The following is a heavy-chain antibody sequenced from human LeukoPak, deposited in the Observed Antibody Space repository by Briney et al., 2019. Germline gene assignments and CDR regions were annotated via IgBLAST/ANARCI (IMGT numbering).Heavy chain of an antibody. CDR2: TYYSGST. V-gene: IGHV4-30-4*01. J-gene: IGHJ4*02. CDR3: ARVRFYGITIGYFDY. D-gene: IGHD3-10*01. CDR1: GGSISSGDYY. Sequence: TSQTLSLTCTVSGGSISSGDYYWSWIRQPPGKGLEWIGYTYYSGSTYYNPSLKSRVTISVDTSKNQFSLKLSSVTAADTAVYYCARVRFYGITIGYFDYWGQGTLVTVSS.